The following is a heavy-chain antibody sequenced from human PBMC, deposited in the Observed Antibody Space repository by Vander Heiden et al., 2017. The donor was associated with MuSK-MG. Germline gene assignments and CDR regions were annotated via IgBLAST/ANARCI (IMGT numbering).Heavy chain of an antibody. J-gene: IGHJ6*02. D-gene: IGHD3-22*01. CDR3: ARDKGYYYDSSGYYYGYYYYYYGMDV. V-gene: IGHV3-33*01. Sequence: QAQLVESAGGVVQPGRSLRLPCAACGCTFSSYGLHWVRQAPGKGLEWVAVIWYDGSNKYYADSVKGRFTISRDNSKNTLYLQMNSLRAEDTAVYYCARDKGYYYDSSGYYYGYYYYYYGMDVWGQGTTVTVSS. CDR2: IWYDGSNK. CDR1: GCTFSSYG.